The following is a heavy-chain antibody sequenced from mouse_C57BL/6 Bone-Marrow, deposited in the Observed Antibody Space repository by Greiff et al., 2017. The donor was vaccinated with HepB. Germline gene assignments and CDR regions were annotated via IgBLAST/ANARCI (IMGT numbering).Heavy chain of an antibody. Sequence: VQLQESGAELMKPGASVKLSCKATGYTFTGYWIEWVKQRPGHGLEWIGEILPGSGSTNYNEKFKGKATFTADTSSNTAYMQLSSLTTEDSAIYYCARSRGYGNYYYYAMDYWGQGTSVTVSS. CDR2: ILPGSGST. V-gene: IGHV1-9*01. CDR1: GYTFTGYW. D-gene: IGHD2-10*02. J-gene: IGHJ4*01. CDR3: ARSRGYGNYYYYAMDY.